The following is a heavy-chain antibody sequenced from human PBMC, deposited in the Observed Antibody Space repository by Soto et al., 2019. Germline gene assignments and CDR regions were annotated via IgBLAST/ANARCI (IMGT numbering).Heavy chain of an antibody. Sequence: SVKVSCKASGGTFSSYAISWVRQAPGQGLEWMGGIIPIFGTANYAQKFQGRVTITADESTSTAYMELSSLRSEDTAVYYCARDVYYYDSSGYRSYYFDYWGRGTLVTVSS. D-gene: IGHD3-22*01. V-gene: IGHV1-69*13. CDR1: GGTFSSYA. J-gene: IGHJ4*02. CDR3: ARDVYYYDSSGYRSYYFDY. CDR2: IIPIFGTA.